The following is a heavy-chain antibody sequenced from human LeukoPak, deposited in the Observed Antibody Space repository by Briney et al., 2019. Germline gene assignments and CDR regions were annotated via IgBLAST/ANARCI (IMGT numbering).Heavy chain of an antibody. CDR3: ARGHYHQGAFDI. CDR1: GGSISSSSYY. CDR2: IYYSGST. Sequence: SETLSLTCTVSGGSISSSSYYWGWIRQPPGKGLEWIGSIYYSGSTYYNPSLKSRVTISVDTSKNQFSLKLSSVTAADTAVYYCARGHYHQGAFDIWGQGTMVTVSS. J-gene: IGHJ3*02. V-gene: IGHV4-39*07. D-gene: IGHD2-2*01.